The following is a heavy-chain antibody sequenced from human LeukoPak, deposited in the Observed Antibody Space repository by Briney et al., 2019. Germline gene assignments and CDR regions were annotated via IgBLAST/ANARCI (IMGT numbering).Heavy chain of an antibody. CDR2: ISRSSDYI. J-gene: IGHJ4*02. D-gene: IGHD4-11*01. CDR3: ARGAVSGAPREVDY. Sequence: KPGGSLRLSCAASGFTFSIYSMNWVRQAPGKGLEWVSSISRSSDYIYYADSVKGRFTISRDNAKNSLYQQMNSLKAEDTAVYYCARGAVSGAPREVDYWGQGTLVTVSS. V-gene: IGHV3-21*01. CDR1: GFTFSIYS.